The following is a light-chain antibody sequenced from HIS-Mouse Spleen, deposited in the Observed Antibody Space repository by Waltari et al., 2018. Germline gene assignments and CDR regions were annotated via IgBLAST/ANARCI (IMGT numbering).Light chain of an antibody. CDR3: SSYTGSSTLV. Sequence: QSALTQPPSVSGSPGQSITISCTGTSSDVGGYNYVSWYQQHPGKAPKLIIYDVSNRPSGVSNRFSGSKSGNTASLTISGLQAEDEADYYCSSYTGSSTLVFGGGTKLTVL. CDR2: DVS. V-gene: IGLV2-14*01. CDR1: SSDVGGYNY. J-gene: IGLJ2*01.